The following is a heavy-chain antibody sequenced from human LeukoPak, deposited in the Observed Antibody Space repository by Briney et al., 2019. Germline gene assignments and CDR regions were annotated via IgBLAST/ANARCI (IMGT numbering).Heavy chain of an antibody. D-gene: IGHD6-19*01. CDR3: ARDPFYRRSGWYGGYFDY. V-gene: IGHV3-30*04. J-gene: IGHJ4*02. Sequence: GGSLRLSCAASGFTFSSYAMHWVRQAPGKGLEWVAVISYDGSNKYYADSVKGRFTISRDNSKNTPYLQMNSLRAEDTAVYYCARDPFYRRSGWYGGYFDYWGQGTLVTVSS. CDR2: ISYDGSNK. CDR1: GFTFSSYA.